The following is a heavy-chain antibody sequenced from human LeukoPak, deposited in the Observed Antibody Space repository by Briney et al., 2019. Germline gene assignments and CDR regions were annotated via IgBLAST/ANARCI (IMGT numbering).Heavy chain of an antibody. Sequence: PGGSLRLSCTASGFTFSVYATIWVRQAPEKGLEWVSGISGSGGSTYYADSVKGRFTISRVNSKNTLYLQMNSLRAEDTAVYYCAKVWSADFWSGYFTWFDPWGQGTLVTVSS. V-gene: IGHV3-23*01. CDR3: AKVWSADFWSGYFTWFDP. J-gene: IGHJ5*02. CDR1: GFTFSVYA. CDR2: ISGSGGST. D-gene: IGHD3-3*01.